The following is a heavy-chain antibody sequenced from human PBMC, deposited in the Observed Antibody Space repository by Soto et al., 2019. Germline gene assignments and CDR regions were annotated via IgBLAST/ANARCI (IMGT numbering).Heavy chain of an antibody. CDR1: GFTFSSFG. J-gene: IGHJ6*03. V-gene: IGHV3-33*01. Sequence: GGSLRLSCAASGFTFSSFGMHWVRHAPGKGPEWVAGIWYDGSKKYYPDFVKGRFTISRDNSKNTLYLQMNSLRAEDTAAYYCARGFPIGSPVLSYMDVWGKGTTVTVSS. CDR2: IWYDGSKK. CDR3: ARGFPIGSPVLSYMDV. D-gene: IGHD6-13*01.